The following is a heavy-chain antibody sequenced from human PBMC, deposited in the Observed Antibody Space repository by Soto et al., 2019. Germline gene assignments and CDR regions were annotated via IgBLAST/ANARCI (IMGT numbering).Heavy chain of an antibody. Sequence: ASVKVSCKASGYTFTSYAMHWVRQAPGQRLEWMGWINPGNGNTKYSQKFQGRVTITRDESTSTAYMELSSLRSEDTAVYYCARDIESSGWSDWFDPWG. CDR2: INPGNGNT. CDR1: GYTFTSYA. V-gene: IGHV1-3*01. CDR3: ARDIESSGWSDWFDP. D-gene: IGHD6-19*01. J-gene: IGHJ5*02.